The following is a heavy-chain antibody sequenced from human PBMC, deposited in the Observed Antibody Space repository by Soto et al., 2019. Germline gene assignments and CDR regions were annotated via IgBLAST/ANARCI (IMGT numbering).Heavy chain of an antibody. J-gene: IGHJ3*02. CDR2: MNPNSGNT. CDR1: GYTFTSYD. V-gene: IGHV1-8*01. CDR3: ARGINYYGSGDDAFDI. Sequence: QVQLVQSGAEVKKPGASVKVSCKASGYTFTSYDINWVRQATGQGLEWMGWMNPNSGNTGYAQKFQGRVTMTRNTSISTAYMELSSLRSEDTAMDYCARGINYYGSGDDAFDIWGQGTMVTVSS. D-gene: IGHD3-10*01.